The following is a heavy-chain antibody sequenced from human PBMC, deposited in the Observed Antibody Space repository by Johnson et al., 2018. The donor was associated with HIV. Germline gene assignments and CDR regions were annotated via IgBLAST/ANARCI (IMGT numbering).Heavy chain of an antibody. CDR1: GFN. V-gene: IGHV3-7*01. D-gene: IGHD2-8*02. CDR3: AKTGFVDCTGGVCHNAFDI. CDR2: VKRHGRET. J-gene: IGHJ3*02. Sequence: VQLVESGGGLVQPGGSLRVSCAASGFNLSWVRQAPGKGLEWVANVKRHGRETYYVDSVKGRFTISRDNSKNTLYLQMNSLRAEDTAVYYCAKTGFVDCTGGVCHNAFDIWGQGTMVTVSS.